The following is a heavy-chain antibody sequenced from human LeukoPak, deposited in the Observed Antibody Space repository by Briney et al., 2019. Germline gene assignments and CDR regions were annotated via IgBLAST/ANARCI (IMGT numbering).Heavy chain of an antibody. J-gene: IGHJ6*03. CDR2: IIPLFGTA. Sequence: SVKVSCKASGGTFSSYAISWVRQAPGQGLEWMGGIIPLFGTAKYAQKFKGRVTITADESTSTAYMELSSLRSDDTAVYYCASIGGLAARSYYYYMDVWGKGTTVTVSS. CDR1: GGTFSSYA. D-gene: IGHD6-6*01. CDR3: ASIGGLAARSYYYYMDV. V-gene: IGHV1-69*01.